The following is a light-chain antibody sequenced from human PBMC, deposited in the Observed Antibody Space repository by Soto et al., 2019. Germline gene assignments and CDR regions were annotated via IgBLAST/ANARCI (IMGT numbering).Light chain of an antibody. V-gene: IGLV2-11*01. CDR2: DVS. CDR3: CSYAGSYNNV. CDR1: SSVVGGYNY. J-gene: IGLJ1*01. Sequence: QSALTQPRSVSGSPGQSVTISCTGTSSVVGGYNYVSWYQQHPGKAPKLMIYDVSKRPSGVPDRFSGSKSGNTASLTISGLQAEDEADYYCCSYAGSYNNVFGTGTKVTVL.